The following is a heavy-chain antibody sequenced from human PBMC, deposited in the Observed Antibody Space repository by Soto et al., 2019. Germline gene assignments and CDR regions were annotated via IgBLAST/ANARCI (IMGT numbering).Heavy chain of an antibody. CDR3: AREGLDIVVVPAATAYFGY. CDR1: GYTFTSYG. Sequence: ASVKVSCKASGYTFTSYGISWVRQAPGQGLEWMGWISAYNGNTNYAQKLQGRVTMTTDTSTSTAYMELRSVRSDDTAVYYCAREGLDIVVVPAATAYFGYWGQGTLVTVSS. V-gene: IGHV1-18*01. CDR2: ISAYNGNT. D-gene: IGHD2-2*03. J-gene: IGHJ4*02.